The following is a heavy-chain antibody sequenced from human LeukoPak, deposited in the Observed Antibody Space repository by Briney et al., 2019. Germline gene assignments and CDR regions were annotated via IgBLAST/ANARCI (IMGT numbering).Heavy chain of an antibody. J-gene: IGHJ5*02. Sequence: ASVKVSCKASGYTFTSYGISWVRQAPGQGLEWMGWISAYNGNTNYAQKLQGRVTMTTDTSTSTAYMELRSLRSDDTAVYYCASVSLPISWFDPWGQGTLVTVSS. CDR3: ASVSLPISWFDP. CDR2: ISAYNGNT. V-gene: IGHV1-18*01. CDR1: GYTFTSYG. D-gene: IGHD5-12*01.